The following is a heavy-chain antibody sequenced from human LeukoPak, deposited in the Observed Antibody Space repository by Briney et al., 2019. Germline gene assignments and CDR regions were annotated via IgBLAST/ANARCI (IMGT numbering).Heavy chain of an antibody. Sequence: SVKVSCKTSGGTLSNYPISRVRQAPGQGLEWMGGIMPIFGTAHYAEKFQASVTITADESTNTVFMELRSLKSEDTAVYYCARGPEIEVAGTTFGEYKWFHPWGQGTLLTVSS. V-gene: IGHV1-69*01. CDR1: GGTLSNYP. CDR2: IMPIFGTA. D-gene: IGHD6-19*01. J-gene: IGHJ5*02. CDR3: ARGPEIEVAGTTFGEYKWFHP.